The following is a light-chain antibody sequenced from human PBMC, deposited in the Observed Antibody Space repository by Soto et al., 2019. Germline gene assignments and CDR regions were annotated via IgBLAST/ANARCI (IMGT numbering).Light chain of an antibody. CDR1: QSVSNN. J-gene: IGKJ1*01. CDR2: GAS. CDR3: QEYNSYSRT. V-gene: IGKV3-15*01. Sequence: EILFTQSPGTLSLSPGERATLSFSASQSVSNNYLAWYQQKPGQAPRLLIYGASTRATGIPARFSGSGSGTEFTLTISSLQPDDFATYYCQEYNSYSRTFGQGTKVDIK.